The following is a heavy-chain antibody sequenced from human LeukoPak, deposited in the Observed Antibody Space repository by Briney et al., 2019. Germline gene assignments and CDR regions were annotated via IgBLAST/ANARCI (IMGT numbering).Heavy chain of an antibody. CDR3: ARLVVTAIPVLDS. CDR1: GGIFSSYG. D-gene: IGHD2-21*02. Sequence: SVKVSCKASGGIFSSYGISWVRQAPGQGLEWLGRIIPILGTVSYAQKFQGRVTITADKSTNTAYMELSSLRSEDSAVYYCARLVVTAIPVLDSWGLGTLVTVSS. J-gene: IGHJ4*02. V-gene: IGHV1-69*04. CDR2: IIPILGTV.